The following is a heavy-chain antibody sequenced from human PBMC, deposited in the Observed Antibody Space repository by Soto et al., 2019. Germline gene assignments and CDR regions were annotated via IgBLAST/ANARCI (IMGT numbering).Heavy chain of an antibody. D-gene: IGHD1-26*01. CDR1: GYTFTSYA. CDR2: INAGNGNT. CDR3: AREEGARNHDFDY. V-gene: IGHV1-3*01. Sequence: ASVKVSCKASGYTFTSYAMHWVRQAPGQRLEWMGWINAGNGNTKYSQKFQGRVTITRDTSASTAYMELSGLRSEDTAVYYCAREEGARNHDFDYWGQGILVTVSS. J-gene: IGHJ4*02.